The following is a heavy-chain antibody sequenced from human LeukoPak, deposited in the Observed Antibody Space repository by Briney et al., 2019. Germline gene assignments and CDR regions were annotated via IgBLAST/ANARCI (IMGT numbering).Heavy chain of an antibody. Sequence: PSETLSLTCSVSGGSVSSGSYYWSWIRQPPGTGLEWIGYIYYSGSTNYNPSLKSRATISVDTSKNQFSLKLSSVTAADTAVYYCARQTYYDILTGSPFDYWGQGTLVTVSS. CDR2: IYYSGST. CDR1: GGSVSSGSYY. D-gene: IGHD3-9*01. V-gene: IGHV4-61*01. J-gene: IGHJ4*02. CDR3: ARQTYYDILTGSPFDY.